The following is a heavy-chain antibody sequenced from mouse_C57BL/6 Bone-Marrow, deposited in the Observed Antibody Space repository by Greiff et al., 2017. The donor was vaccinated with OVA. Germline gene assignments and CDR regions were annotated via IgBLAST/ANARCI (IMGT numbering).Heavy chain of an antibody. V-gene: IGHV1-81*01. CDR1: GYTFTSYG. D-gene: IGHD3-2*02. CDR2: IYPRSGNT. CDR3: AREKGTAQALYFDY. Sequence: QVQLQQSGAELARPGASVKLSCKASGYTFTSYGISWVKQRTGQGLEWIGEIYPRSGNTYYYEKFKGKATLTADKSSSTAYMELRSLTSEDSAVYFCAREKGTAQALYFDYWGQGTTLTVSS. J-gene: IGHJ2*01.